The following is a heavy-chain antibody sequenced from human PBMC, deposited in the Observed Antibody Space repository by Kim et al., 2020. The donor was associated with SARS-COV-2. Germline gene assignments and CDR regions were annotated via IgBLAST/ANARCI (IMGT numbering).Heavy chain of an antibody. Sequence: AQKFQGRVTITADESTSTAYMELSSLRSEDTAVYYYARKRVYSGYDEFDYWGQGTLVTVSS. CDR3: ARKRVYSGYDEFDY. V-gene: IGHV1-69*01. J-gene: IGHJ4*02. D-gene: IGHD5-12*01.